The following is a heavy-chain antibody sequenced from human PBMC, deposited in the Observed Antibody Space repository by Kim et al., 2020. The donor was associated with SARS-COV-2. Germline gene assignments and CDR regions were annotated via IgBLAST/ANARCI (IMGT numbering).Heavy chain of an antibody. CDR1: GFTFSDYY. Sequence: GGSLRLSCAASGFTFSDYYMSWIRQAPGKGLEWVSYISSSGSTIYYADSVKGRFTISRDNAKNSLYLQMNSLRAEDTAVYYCARVRGAAGPFYYYYYGMDVWRQGTTVTVSS. J-gene: IGHJ6*02. V-gene: IGHV3-11*01. CDR3: ARVRGAAGPFYYYYYGMDV. CDR2: ISSSGSTI. D-gene: IGHD6-13*01.